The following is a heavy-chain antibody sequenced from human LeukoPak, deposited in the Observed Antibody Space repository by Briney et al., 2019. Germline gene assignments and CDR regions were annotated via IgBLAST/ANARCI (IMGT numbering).Heavy chain of an antibody. J-gene: IGHJ4*02. CDR3: ARDPNSISITMVRGVLDY. CDR1: GFTFSSYA. D-gene: IGHD3-10*01. V-gene: IGHV3-30-3*01. Sequence: PGRSLRLSCAASGFTFSSYAMHWVRQAPGKGLEWVAVISYDGSNKYYADSVKGRFTISRDNSKNTLYLQMNSLRAEDTAVYYCARDPNSISITMVRGVLDYWGQGTLVTVSS. CDR2: ISYDGSNK.